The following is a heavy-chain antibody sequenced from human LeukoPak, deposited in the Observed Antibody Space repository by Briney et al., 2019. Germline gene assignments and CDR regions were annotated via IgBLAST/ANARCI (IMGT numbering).Heavy chain of an antibody. CDR1: GYTFTSSG. Sequence: ASVKVSCKASGYTFTSSGISWVRQAPGQGLEWMGWISAYNGNTNYAQKLQGRVTMTTDTSTSTAYMELRSLRSDDTAVYYCARGGNMVTPIEDAFDIWGQGTMVTVSS. CDR2: ISAYNGNT. D-gene: IGHD2-21*02. V-gene: IGHV1-18*01. J-gene: IGHJ3*02. CDR3: ARGGNMVTPIEDAFDI.